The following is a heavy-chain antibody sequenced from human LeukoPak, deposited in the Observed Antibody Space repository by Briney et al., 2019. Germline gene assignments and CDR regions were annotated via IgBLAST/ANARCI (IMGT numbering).Heavy chain of an antibody. CDR3: ARESEYYYGSGVGY. J-gene: IGHJ4*02. V-gene: IGHV3-7*01. CDR1: GFTFSNYW. Sequence: PGGSLRLSCAASGFTFSNYWMSWVRQAPGKGLEWVANINQGGHEKYYVDSVKGRFTISRDNAKNSLYLQMNSLRAEDTAVYYCARESEYYYGSGVGYWGQGTLVTVSS. D-gene: IGHD3-10*01. CDR2: INQGGHEK.